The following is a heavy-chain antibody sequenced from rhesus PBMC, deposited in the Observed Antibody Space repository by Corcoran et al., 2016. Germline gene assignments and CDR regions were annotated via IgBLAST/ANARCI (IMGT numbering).Heavy chain of an antibody. V-gene: IGHV1S10*01. CDR3: ARDRNSGPGDY. J-gene: IGHJ4*01. D-gene: IGHD5-24*01. CDR1: GFTFGSYA. CDR2: IIPRGGIT. Sequence: QVQLVQSGAEVKKPGASVTVSCKASGFTFGSYAISWVRQAPGQGLEGRGGIIPRGGITTDAEKFQGRVTMTADTSTSTAYMELSSLRSEDTAVYYCARDRNSGPGDYWGQGVLVTVSS.